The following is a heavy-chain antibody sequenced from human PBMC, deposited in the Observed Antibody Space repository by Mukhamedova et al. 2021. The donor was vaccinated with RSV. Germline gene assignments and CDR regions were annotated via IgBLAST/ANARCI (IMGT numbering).Heavy chain of an antibody. CDR3: AKDGHGMAYYLDY. D-gene: IGHD5-24*01. CDR2: VSYNGGNQ. J-gene: IGHJ4*02. V-gene: IGHV3-30*18. Sequence: EWVAIVSYNGGNQYYRDSVKGRFTISRDNSKNTLSLQMNSLREEDTAVYYCAKDGHGMAYYLDYWGQGAPVTVSS.